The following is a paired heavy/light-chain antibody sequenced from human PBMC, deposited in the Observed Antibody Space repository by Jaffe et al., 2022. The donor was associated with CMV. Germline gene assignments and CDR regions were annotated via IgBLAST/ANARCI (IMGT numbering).Light chain of an antibody. CDR1: KLGDKY. CDR3: QAWDSSTHNYV. Sequence: SYELTQPPSVSVSPGQTASITCSGDKLGDKYACWYQQKPGQSPVLVIYQDSKRPSGIPERFSGSNSGNTATLTISGTQAMDEADYYCQAWDSSTHNYVFGTGTKVTVL. V-gene: IGLV3-1*01. CDR2: QDS. J-gene: IGLJ1*01.
Heavy chain of an antibody. V-gene: IGHV3-53*01. CDR3: ARDRGIAARPGYYYYGMDV. Sequence: EVQLVESGGGLIQPGGSLRLSCAASGFTVSSNYMSWVRQAPGKGLEWVSVIYSGGSTYYADSVKGRFTISRDNSKNTLYLQMNSLRAEDTAVYYCARDRGIAARPGYYYYGMDVWGQGTTVTVSS. CDR1: GFTVSSNY. D-gene: IGHD6-6*01. J-gene: IGHJ6*02. CDR2: IYSGGST.